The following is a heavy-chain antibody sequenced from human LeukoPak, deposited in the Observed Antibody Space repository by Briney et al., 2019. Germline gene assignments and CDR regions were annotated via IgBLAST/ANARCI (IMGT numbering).Heavy chain of an antibody. CDR1: GGSFSGYY. J-gene: IGHJ4*02. CDR3: ARARRGRGWPFDY. Sequence: PSETLSLTCAVYGGSFSGYYWSWIRQPPGKGLEWIGEINHSGSTNYNPSLKSRVAISVDTSKNQFSLKLSSVTAADTAVYYCARARRGRGWPFDYWGQGTLVTVSS. V-gene: IGHV4-34*01. D-gene: IGHD6-19*01. CDR2: INHSGST.